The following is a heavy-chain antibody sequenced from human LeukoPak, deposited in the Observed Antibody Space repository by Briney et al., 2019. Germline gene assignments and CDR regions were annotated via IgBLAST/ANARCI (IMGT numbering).Heavy chain of an antibody. D-gene: IGHD2-21*02. J-gene: IGHJ4*02. CDR2: IIPILGIA. CDR1: GGTFSSYA. V-gene: IGHV1-69*04. Sequence: ASAKVSCKASGGTFSSYAISWVRQAPGQGLEWMGRIIPILGIANYAQKFQGRVTITADKSTSTAYMELSSLRSEDTAVYYCARDGSLAYCGGDCYSPEPYFDYWGQGTLVTVSS. CDR3: ARDGSLAYCGGDCYSPEPYFDY.